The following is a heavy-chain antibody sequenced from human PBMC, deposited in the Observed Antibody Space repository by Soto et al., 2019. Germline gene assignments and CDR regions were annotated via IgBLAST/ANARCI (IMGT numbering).Heavy chain of an antibody. Sequence: PGGSLRLSCAASGFTFSSYWMHWVRQAPGKGLVWVSRINSDGSSTSYADSVKGRFTISRDNAKNTLYLQMNSLRAEDTAVYYCARGYSDILNGYYDTGYFDYWGQGTLVTVSS. V-gene: IGHV3-74*01. CDR1: GFTFSSYW. D-gene: IGHD3-9*01. J-gene: IGHJ4*02. CDR2: INSDGSST. CDR3: ARGYSDILNGYYDTGYFDY.